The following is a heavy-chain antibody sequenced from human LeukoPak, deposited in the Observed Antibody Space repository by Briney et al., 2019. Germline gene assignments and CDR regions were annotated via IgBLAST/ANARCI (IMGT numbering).Heavy chain of an antibody. V-gene: IGHV3-74*01. Sequence: PGGSLRLSCAASGFPLSNYWMHWVRQAPGKGLVWVSRINIDGSDTTYADSVKGRFTISRDNAKNTLYLQMNSLRADDTAVYYCARAFSIYGDYVGLDYSGQGTLVTVSS. J-gene: IGHJ4*02. CDR3: ARAFSIYGDYVGLDY. D-gene: IGHD4-17*01. CDR2: INIDGSDT. CDR1: GFPLSNYW.